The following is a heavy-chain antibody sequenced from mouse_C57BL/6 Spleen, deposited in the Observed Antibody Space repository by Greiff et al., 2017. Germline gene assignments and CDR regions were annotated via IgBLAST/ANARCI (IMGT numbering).Heavy chain of an antibody. Sequence: DVKLQESGPGLVKPSQSLSLTCSVTGYSITSGYYWNWIRQFPGNKLEWMGYISYDGSNNYNPSLKNRISITRDTSKNQFFLKLNSVTTEDTATYYCARAVTTVVAPYAMDYWGQGTSVTVSS. J-gene: IGHJ4*01. V-gene: IGHV3-6*01. CDR1: GYSITSGYY. CDR2: ISYDGSN. CDR3: ARAVTTVVAPYAMDY. D-gene: IGHD1-1*01.